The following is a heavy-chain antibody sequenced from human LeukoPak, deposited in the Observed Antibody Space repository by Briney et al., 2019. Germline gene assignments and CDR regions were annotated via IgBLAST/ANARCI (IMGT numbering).Heavy chain of an antibody. J-gene: IGHJ4*02. V-gene: IGHV3-23*01. CDR2: ISGSGGST. Sequence: GGSLRLSCAASGFTFSSYSMNWVRQAPGKGLEWVSAISGSGGSTYYADSVKGRFTISRDNSKNTLYLQMNSLRSEDTAVYYCATFSGWYNGYFDYWGQGTLVTVSS. CDR1: GFTFSSYS. CDR3: ATFSGWYNGYFDY. D-gene: IGHD6-19*01.